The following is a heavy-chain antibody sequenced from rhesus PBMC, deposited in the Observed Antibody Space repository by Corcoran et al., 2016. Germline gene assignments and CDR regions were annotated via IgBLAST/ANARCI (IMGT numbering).Heavy chain of an antibody. CDR1: GGSISSSNW. D-gene: IGHD1-44*01. CDR2: ISGSSGST. CDR3: ARGKYTYIDY. V-gene: IGHV4-65*01. J-gene: IGHJ4*01. Sequence: QVQLQESGPGLVKPSETLSLTCAVSGGSISSSNWWSWIRQPPGKGLEWIGYISGSSGSTYYNPSLKSRVTISTDTSKNQFSLKLSSVTAADTTVYYCARGKYTYIDYWGQGVLVTVSS.